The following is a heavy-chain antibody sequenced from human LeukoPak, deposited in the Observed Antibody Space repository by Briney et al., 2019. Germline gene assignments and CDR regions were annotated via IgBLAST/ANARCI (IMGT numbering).Heavy chain of an antibody. V-gene: IGHV1-46*01. J-gene: IGHJ3*02. CDR1: GYTFTSYY. Sequence: GASVKVSCKASGYTFTSYYMHWVRQAPAQALEWMGIINPSGGSTSYAQKFQGRVNMTRDTSTSTVYMELSSLRSEDTAVYYCARERTLAAAGTSDAFDIWGQGTMVTVSS. D-gene: IGHD6-13*01. CDR2: INPSGGST. CDR3: ARERTLAAAGTSDAFDI.